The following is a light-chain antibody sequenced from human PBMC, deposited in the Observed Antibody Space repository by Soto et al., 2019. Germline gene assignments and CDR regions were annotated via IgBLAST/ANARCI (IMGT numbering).Light chain of an antibody. CDR1: SSDVGNYNY. CDR2: DVS. Sequence: QSALTQPASVSGSPGQSITISCTGTSSDVGNYNYVSWYQQHPGKAPKFMIHDVSNRPSGVSNRFSGSKSGNTASLTISGLQAEDEADYYCSSYTSSSTYVFGTGTKLTVL. J-gene: IGLJ1*01. V-gene: IGLV2-14*01. CDR3: SSYTSSSTYV.